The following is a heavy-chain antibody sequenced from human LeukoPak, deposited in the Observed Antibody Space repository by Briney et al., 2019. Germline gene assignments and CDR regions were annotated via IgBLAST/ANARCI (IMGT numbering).Heavy chain of an antibody. CDR1: GYTFTSYA. J-gene: IGHJ4*02. CDR3: ARDLGGELPDY. V-gene: IGHV1-3*01. Sequence: ASVKVSCKASGYTFTSYAMHWVRQAPGQRLEWMGWANAGNGNTKYSQKFQGRVTITRDTSASTAYMELSSLRSEDTAVYYCARDLGGELPDYWGQGTLVTVSS. D-gene: IGHD1-26*01. CDR2: ANAGNGNT.